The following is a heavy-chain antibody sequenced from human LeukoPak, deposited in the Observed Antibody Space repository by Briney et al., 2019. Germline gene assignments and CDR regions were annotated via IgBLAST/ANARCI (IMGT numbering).Heavy chain of an antibody. CDR2: ISPSSSYT. D-gene: IGHD2-21*02. CDR1: GFTFSDYY. CDR3: AKFSPMTASHYFDF. J-gene: IGHJ4*02. Sequence: GGSLRLSCAASGFTFSDYYMSWIRQAPGKGLEWVSYISPSSSYTDYADSVKGRFTISRDNAKNSLYLQMNSLRAEDTAVYSCAKFSPMTASHYFDFWGQGTLVSVSS. V-gene: IGHV3-11*03.